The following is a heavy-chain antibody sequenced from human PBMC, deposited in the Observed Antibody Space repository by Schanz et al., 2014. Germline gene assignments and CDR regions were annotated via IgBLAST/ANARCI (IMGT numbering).Heavy chain of an antibody. CDR3: ARETSIMTGGAFDG. D-gene: IGHD2-8*01. CDR2: ISAFDDKT. Sequence: QVQLVQSAPEAKKPGASVKVSCKASGYSFTTYGLNWVRQAPGQGPEWMGWISAFDDKTDYAQNFQGRLIMTTDTSATTDYMELRGLRSDDTAVYYCARETSIMTGGAFDGGGQGTMVTVSS. V-gene: IGHV1-18*01. J-gene: IGHJ3*01. CDR1: GYSFTTYG.